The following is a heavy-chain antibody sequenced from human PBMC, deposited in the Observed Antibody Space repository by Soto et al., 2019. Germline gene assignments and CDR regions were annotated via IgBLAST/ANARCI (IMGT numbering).Heavy chain of an antibody. V-gene: IGHV3-7*03. J-gene: IGHJ4*02. Sequence: GGSLRLSCAASGFTFTNYFMTWIRQAPGKGLEWVANINQDGSEKYFVDSVKGRFTTSRDNAKNSLFLQMNSLRAEDTAVYYCASGHTSGWYDYWGQGTLVTVSS. CDR3: ASGHTSGWYDY. D-gene: IGHD6-19*01. CDR2: INQDGSEK. CDR1: GFTFTNYF.